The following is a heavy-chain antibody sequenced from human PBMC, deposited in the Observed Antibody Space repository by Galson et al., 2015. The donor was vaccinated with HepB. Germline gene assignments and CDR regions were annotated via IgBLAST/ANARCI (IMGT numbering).Heavy chain of an antibody. V-gene: IGHV1-2*02. CDR2: ISPYNGVT. CDR3: TRDWWDNYDSRDYYPDAFDI. J-gene: IGHJ3*02. CDR1: GYTFTAHY. D-gene: IGHD3-22*01. Sequence: SVKVSCKASGYTFTAHYIHWVRQAPGQGLEWMGWISPYNGVTNYAQKFQGRVTMTMDTSITTIYMDLGSLTSDDTALYYCTRDWWDNYDSRDYYPDAFDIWGQGTMVTVSS.